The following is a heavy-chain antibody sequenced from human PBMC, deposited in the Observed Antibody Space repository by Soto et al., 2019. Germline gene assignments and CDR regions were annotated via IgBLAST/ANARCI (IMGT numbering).Heavy chain of an antibody. J-gene: IGHJ4*02. D-gene: IGHD3-10*01. CDR3: ARAGAALVRGSIGGFDY. Sequence: QVHLQQWGAGLLKPSETLSLTCAVNGGAFNGYYWTWIRQSPGKGLQWIGEINHSGTVDYNPSLKSRVTFSIDTSKKQFSLTLTSVTAADTAVYYCARAGAALVRGSIGGFDYWGQGTWSPSPQ. CDR2: INHSGTV. V-gene: IGHV4-34*01. CDR1: GGAFNGYY.